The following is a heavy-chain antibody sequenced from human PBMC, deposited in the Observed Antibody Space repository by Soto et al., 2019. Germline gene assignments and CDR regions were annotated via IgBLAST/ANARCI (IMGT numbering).Heavy chain of an antibody. CDR1: GFTFSSNG. J-gene: IGHJ4*02. Sequence: QVWLVESGGVVVQPGTSLRLSCAGSGFTFSSNGFHWVRQAPGQGLEWVATIWYDGSRKAYPDSMKARFTVSRDDSKSTVFLQLSILRVEETAVYFCARDGGGDALTGPILENWGQGTRVSVS. V-gene: IGHV3-33*01. CDR3: ARDGGGDALTGPILEN. D-gene: IGHD3-9*01. CDR2: IWYDGSRK.